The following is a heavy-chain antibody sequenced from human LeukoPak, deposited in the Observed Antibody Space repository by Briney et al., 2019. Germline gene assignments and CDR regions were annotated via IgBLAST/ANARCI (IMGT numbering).Heavy chain of an antibody. CDR2: IYYSGST. D-gene: IGHD6-19*01. CDR3: ARLEAVAGILDY. Sequence: SETLSLTXTVSGGSISSSSYYWGWIRQPPGKGLEWIGSIYYSGSTYYNPSLKGRVTISVDTSKNQFSLKLSSVTAADTAVYYCARLEAVAGILDYWGQGTLVTVSS. J-gene: IGHJ4*02. V-gene: IGHV4-39*01. CDR1: GGSISSSSYY.